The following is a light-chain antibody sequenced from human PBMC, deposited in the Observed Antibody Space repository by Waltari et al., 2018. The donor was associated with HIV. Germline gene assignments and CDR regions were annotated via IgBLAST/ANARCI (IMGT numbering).Light chain of an antibody. CDR3: MQGTHWPPIT. Sequence: DVVMTQFPLSLPVTLGQPASISCRSSQSLVHSDGDTYLNWFQQRPGQSPRRLIYKVSNRDSGVPDRFSRVEAEDVGVYYCMQGTHWPPITFGQGTRLEIK. CDR1: QSLVHSDGDTY. V-gene: IGKV2-30*02. J-gene: IGKJ5*01. CDR2: KVS.